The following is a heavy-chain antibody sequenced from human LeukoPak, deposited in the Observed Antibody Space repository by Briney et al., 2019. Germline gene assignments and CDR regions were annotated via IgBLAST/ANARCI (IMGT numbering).Heavy chain of an antibody. CDR1: GFTFSSYA. CDR2: ISGSGGST. Sequence: GGSLRLSCAASGFTFSSYAMSWVRQAPGKGLEWVSAISGSGGSTYYADSVKGRFTISRDNSKNTLYLQMNSLRAEDTAVYYCVRHSSGYCYPFDYWGQGTLVTVSS. J-gene: IGHJ4*02. D-gene: IGHD3-22*01. V-gene: IGHV3-23*01. CDR3: VRHSSGYCYPFDY.